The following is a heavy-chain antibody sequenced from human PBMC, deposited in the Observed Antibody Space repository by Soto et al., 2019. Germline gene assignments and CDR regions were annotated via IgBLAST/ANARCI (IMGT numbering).Heavy chain of an antibody. CDR2: IKQDGSEN. CDR1: GFTFSSYW. D-gene: IGHD4-17*01. Sequence: GESLRLSCAASGFTFSSYWMSWVRQAPGKGLEWVANIKQDGSENYYVDSVKGRFTISRDNAKNSLFLQMNSLRDEDSAVYYCASTTGYFDYWGQGTLVTVSS. V-gene: IGHV3-7*01. CDR3: ASTTGYFDY. J-gene: IGHJ4*02.